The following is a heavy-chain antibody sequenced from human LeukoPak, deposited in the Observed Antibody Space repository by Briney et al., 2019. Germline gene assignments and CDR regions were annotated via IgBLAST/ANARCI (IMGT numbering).Heavy chain of an antibody. CDR3: ARVSRDSSSMDV. J-gene: IGHJ6*02. CDR2: INPNSGGT. D-gene: IGHD6-6*01. CDR1: GYTFTGYY. Sequence: EASVKVSCKASGYTFTGYYMHWVRQAPGQGPEWMGWINPNSGGTNYAQKFQGRVTMTRDTSISTAYMELSRLRSDDTAVYYCARVSRDSSSMDVWGQGTTVTVSS. V-gene: IGHV1-2*02.